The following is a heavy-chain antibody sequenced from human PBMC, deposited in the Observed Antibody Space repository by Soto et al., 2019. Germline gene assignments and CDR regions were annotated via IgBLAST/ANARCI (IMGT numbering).Heavy chain of an antibody. D-gene: IGHD3-9*01. CDR2: IDCRGIT. V-gene: IGHV4-4*07. Sequence: NPSETRCLTCIVSAGSISNYYWSWIRQPAGEGLEGIGRIDCRGITNDKPSLKGRVTMSIDTSKKQFSLNLSSVTAADTAVYYCARDTFPVLHDILTGYHGCDPWGQGTRVTV. CDR3: ARDTFPVLHDILTGYHGCDP. CDR1: AGSISNYY. J-gene: IGHJ5*02.